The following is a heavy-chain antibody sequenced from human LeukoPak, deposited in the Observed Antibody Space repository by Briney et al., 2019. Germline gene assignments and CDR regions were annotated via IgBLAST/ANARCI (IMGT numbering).Heavy chain of an antibody. CDR3: ARDRYYYGSESDY. V-gene: IGHV1-46*01. D-gene: IGHD3-10*01. CDR1: GYTFTSYH. J-gene: IGHJ4*02. CDR2: INPSAGIT. Sequence: ASVKVSCKASGYTFTSYHMHWVRQAPGQGLDWMGIINPSAGITTYAQKFQGRVAVTKDTSTSTVYMELSSLRSEDTAVYYCARDRYYYGSESDYWGQGTLVTVSS.